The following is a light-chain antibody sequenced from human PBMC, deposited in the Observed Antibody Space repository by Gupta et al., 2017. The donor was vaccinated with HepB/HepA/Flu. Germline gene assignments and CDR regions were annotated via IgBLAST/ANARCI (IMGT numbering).Light chain of an antibody. CDR1: SGHSSNA. Sequence: QLVLTQSPSASASLGASVKLTCTLSSGHSSNAVAWHQQQPEKGPRYLMRLNNDGSHSKGDGIPDRFSGSSSGAERYLTISKLQAEDEDDYYCQAWDTGILVFGTGTTVTVL. V-gene: IGLV4-69*01. CDR3: QAWDTGILV. CDR2: LNNDGSH. J-gene: IGLJ1*01.